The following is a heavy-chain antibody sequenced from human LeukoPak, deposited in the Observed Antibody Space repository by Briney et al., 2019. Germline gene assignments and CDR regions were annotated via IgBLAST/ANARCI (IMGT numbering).Heavy chain of an antibody. CDR3: ARDSVPLEATRRNSFDP. Sequence: SETLSLTCTVSGGSISSSSFYWGWIRQPPGKGLEWIGSIYYSGNTYYNPSLKSRVTISVDTSKNQFSLKLSSVTAADTALYYCARDSVPLEATRRNSFDPWGQGTLVTVSS. V-gene: IGHV4-39*02. CDR1: GGSISSSSFY. D-gene: IGHD1-26*01. J-gene: IGHJ5*02. CDR2: IYYSGNT.